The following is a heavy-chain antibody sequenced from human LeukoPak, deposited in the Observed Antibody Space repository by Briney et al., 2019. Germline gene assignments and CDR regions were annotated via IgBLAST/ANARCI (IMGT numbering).Heavy chain of an antibody. D-gene: IGHD3-10*01. Sequence: PSGTLSLTCAVYGGSFSGYYWSWIRQPPGKGLEWIGEINHSGSTNYNPSLKSRVTISVDTSKNQFSLKLSSVTAADTAVYYCARHLRAGSDPWGQGTLVTVSS. CDR2: INHSGST. J-gene: IGHJ5*02. CDR3: ARHLRAGSDP. CDR1: GGSFSGYY. V-gene: IGHV4-34*01.